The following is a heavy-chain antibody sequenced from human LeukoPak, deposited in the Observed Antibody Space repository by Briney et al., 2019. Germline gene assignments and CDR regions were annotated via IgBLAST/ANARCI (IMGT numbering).Heavy chain of an antibody. V-gene: IGHV3-66*04. CDR3: ARPTSYDYVWGSYRLDY. J-gene: IGHJ4*02. CDR2: IYSGGTT. CDR1: GFTVSSNY. D-gene: IGHD3-16*02. Sequence: QPGGSLRLSCAVSGFTVSSNYMSWVRQAPGKGLEWVSVIYSGGTTKYADSVKGRFTISRDNSKNTLYLQMNSLRAEDTAVYYCARPTSYDYVWGSYRLDYWGQGTLVTVSS.